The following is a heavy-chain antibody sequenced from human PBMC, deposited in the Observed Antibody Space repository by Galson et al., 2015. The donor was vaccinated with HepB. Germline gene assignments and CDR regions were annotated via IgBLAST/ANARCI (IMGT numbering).Heavy chain of an antibody. CDR3: ARVSFGSGSSSAYWYFDL. J-gene: IGHJ2*01. CDR2: ISSTGTTM. V-gene: IGHV3-48*01. Sequence: SLTLSCAAYGFTFSRYTMNWVRQAPGKGLETVSYISSTGTTMYYADSATGRFTISRDYTQNSCYLQMNSLRAEDTAVYYCARVSFGSGSSSAYWYFDLWGRGALVTVSS. CDR1: GFTFSRYT. D-gene: IGHD3-10*01.